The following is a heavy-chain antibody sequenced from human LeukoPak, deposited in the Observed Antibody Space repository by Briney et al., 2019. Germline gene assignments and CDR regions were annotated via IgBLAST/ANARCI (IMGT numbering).Heavy chain of an antibody. D-gene: IGHD3-22*01. CDR1: GASISSSY. CDR2: IYHTGST. CDR3: ARGYFDSRGYSNPFDH. J-gene: IGHJ4*02. Sequence: SETLSLTCTVSGASISSSYWSWIRQSPGKGLEWIGYIYHTGSTNYNPSLESRVTISVDRSKNQFSLKLTSVTAADTAVYYCARGYFDSRGYSNPFDHWRQGALVTVSS. V-gene: IGHV4-59*01.